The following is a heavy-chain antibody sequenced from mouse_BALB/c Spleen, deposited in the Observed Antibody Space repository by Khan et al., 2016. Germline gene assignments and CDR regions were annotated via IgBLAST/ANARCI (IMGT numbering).Heavy chain of an antibody. CDR1: GYTFTSYT. J-gene: IGHJ3*01. Sequence: QVQLQQSGAELARPGASVKMSCKASGYTFTSYTIHWIKQRPGQGLDWIGYINPSSGYASYNQKFKDKATLTADKSSSTAYMQLTSLTSEDSAVXYCARNYDGFAYWGQATLVTVSA. CDR2: INPSSGYA. CDR3: ARNYDGFAY. V-gene: IGHV1-4*01. D-gene: IGHD2-4*01.